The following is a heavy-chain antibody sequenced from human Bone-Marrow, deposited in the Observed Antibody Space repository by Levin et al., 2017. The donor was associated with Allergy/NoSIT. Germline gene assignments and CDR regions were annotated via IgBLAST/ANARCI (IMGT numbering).Heavy chain of an antibody. CDR2: INPYNGAI. D-gene: IGHD2-15*01. Sequence: GESLKISCKTSGYTFTDYFVHWVRQAPGQGLEWMGWINPYNGAIKYAQRFQGRVTMTSDTSITTAYMELRSLISDDTAVYYCARSLGHCNGGGCHGWGQGTLVAVSS. CDR1: GYTFTDYF. J-gene: IGHJ4*02. CDR3: ARSLGHCNGGGCHG. V-gene: IGHV1-2*02.